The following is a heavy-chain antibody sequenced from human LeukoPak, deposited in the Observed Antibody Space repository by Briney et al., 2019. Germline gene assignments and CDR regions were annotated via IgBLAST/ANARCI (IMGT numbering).Heavy chain of an antibody. Sequence: PSETLSLTCTVSGGSISSGGYYWSWIRQHPGKGLEWIGYIYYSGSTYYNPSLKSRVTISVDTSKNQFSLKLSSVTAADTAVYYCARKAAAGTFDPWGQGTLVTVPS. CDR2: IYYSGST. CDR1: GGSISSGGYY. V-gene: IGHV4-31*03. CDR3: ARKAAAGTFDP. D-gene: IGHD6-13*01. J-gene: IGHJ5*02.